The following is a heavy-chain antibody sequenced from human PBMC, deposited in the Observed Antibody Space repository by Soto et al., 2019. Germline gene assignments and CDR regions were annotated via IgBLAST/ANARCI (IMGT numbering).Heavy chain of an antibody. J-gene: IGHJ4*02. V-gene: IGHV1-69*08. CDR1: GGTFSSDT. CDR3: ARDIGIAVAGTDY. Sequence: QVQLVQSGAEVKKPGSSVKVSCKASGGTFSSDTISWVRQAPGKGLEWMGRIIPILGIANYAQKFQGRVTITADKSTSTAYMELSSLRSEDTAVYYCARDIGIAVAGTDYWGQGTLVTVSS. D-gene: IGHD6-19*01. CDR2: IIPILGIA.